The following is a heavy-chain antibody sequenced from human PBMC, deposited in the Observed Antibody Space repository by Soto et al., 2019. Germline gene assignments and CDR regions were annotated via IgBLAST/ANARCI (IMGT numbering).Heavy chain of an antibody. J-gene: IGHJ6*02. CDR3: ARNFRRSQDYGMDV. CDR2: INPNSGGT. V-gene: IGHV1-2*04. CDR1: GYTFTGYY. Sequence: ASVKVSCKASGYTFTGYYMHCVRQAPGQGLEWMGWINPNSGGTNYAQKFQGWVTMTRDTSISTAYMELSRLRSDDTAVYYCARNFRRSQDYGMDVWGQGTTVTVSS.